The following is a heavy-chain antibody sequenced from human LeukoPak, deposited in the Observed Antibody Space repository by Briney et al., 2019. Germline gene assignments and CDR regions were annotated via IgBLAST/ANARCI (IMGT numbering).Heavy chain of an antibody. J-gene: IGHJ4*02. V-gene: IGHV3-7*01. CDR1: GFTFSSYW. CDR2: IKEDESEK. D-gene: IGHD5/OR15-5a*01. Sequence: GSLRLSCVASGFTFSSYWMSWVRQAPGKGLEWVAKIKEDESEKYYVDSVKGRFTISRDNAKNSVYLQMNSLRAEDTALYYCARGVYVYDYWGQGTLVTVSS. CDR3: ARGVYVYDY.